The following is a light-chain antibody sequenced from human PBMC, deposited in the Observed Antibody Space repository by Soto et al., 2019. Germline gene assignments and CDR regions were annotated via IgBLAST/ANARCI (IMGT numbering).Light chain of an antibody. Sequence: QSVLTQPPSVSGAPGQRVTISCTGSSSNIGAGYDVHWYQQIPGTAPKLLIYSNSNRPSGVPDRFSGSKSGTSASLAITGLQAEDEADYYCQSYDSSRGVFGGGTKLTVL. CDR1: SSNIGAGYD. V-gene: IGLV1-40*01. CDR3: QSYDSSRGV. J-gene: IGLJ2*01. CDR2: SNS.